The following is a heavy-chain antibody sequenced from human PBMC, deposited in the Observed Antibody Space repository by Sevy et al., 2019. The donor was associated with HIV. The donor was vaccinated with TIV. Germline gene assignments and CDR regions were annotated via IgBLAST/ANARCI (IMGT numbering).Heavy chain of an antibody. Sequence: GGSLRLSCAASGFTFSSYGMHWVRQASGKGLDWVTVISYDGSNKYYADSVKGRFTISRDNSKNTLYLQMNSLRVEDTAAYYCAKGGQWLVRDWFDPWGQGTLVTVSS. CDR2: ISYDGSNK. V-gene: IGHV3-30*18. D-gene: IGHD6-19*01. CDR3: AKGGQWLVRDWFDP. J-gene: IGHJ5*02. CDR1: GFTFSSYG.